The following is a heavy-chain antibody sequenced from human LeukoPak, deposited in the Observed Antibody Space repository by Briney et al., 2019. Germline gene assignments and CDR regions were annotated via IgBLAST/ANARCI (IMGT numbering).Heavy chain of an antibody. Sequence: SETLSLTCTVSGGSISSGSYYWSWIRQPPGKGLEWIGEINHSGSTNYNPSLKSRVTISVDTSKNQFSLKLSSVTAADTAVYYCARWGARRAARPGSNWFDPWGQGTLVTVSS. CDR3: ARWGARRAARPGSNWFDP. V-gene: IGHV4-39*07. CDR1: GGSISSGSYY. J-gene: IGHJ5*02. D-gene: IGHD6-6*01. CDR2: INHSGST.